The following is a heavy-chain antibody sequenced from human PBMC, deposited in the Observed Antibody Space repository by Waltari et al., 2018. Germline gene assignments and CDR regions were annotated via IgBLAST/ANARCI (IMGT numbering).Heavy chain of an antibody. CDR3: GRDHTARPSCY. J-gene: IGHJ4*02. D-gene: IGHD5-18*01. CDR1: GLTFGGYI. V-gene: IGHV3-7*01. Sequence: EVQLVESGGGLVQPGGSLRLSCQASGLTFGGYIMTWVHQAPGKGLEWVANINQRGRAQYYVDSVKGRFTISRDNAKNSLYLQMNSLRAEDTAVYFCGRDHTARPSCYWGQGALVTVSS. CDR2: INQRGRAQ.